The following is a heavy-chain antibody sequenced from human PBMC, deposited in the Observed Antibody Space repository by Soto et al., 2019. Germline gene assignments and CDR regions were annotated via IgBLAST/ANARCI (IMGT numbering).Heavy chain of an antibody. D-gene: IGHD2-2*01. Sequence: GGSLRLSCAASGFTFSSYAMHWVRQAPGKGLEWVAVISYDGSNKYYADSVKGRFTISRDNSKNTLYLQMSSLRSEDTAVYYCARHDCISTSCYYYYYYSMDVWGQGTTVTVSS. CDR2: ISYDGSNK. CDR3: ARHDCISTSCYYYYYYSMDV. V-gene: IGHV3-30-3*01. CDR1: GFTFSSYA. J-gene: IGHJ6*02.